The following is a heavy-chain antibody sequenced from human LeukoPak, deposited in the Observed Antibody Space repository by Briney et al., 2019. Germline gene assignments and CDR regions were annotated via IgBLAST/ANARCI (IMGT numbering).Heavy chain of an antibody. D-gene: IGHD1-1*01. V-gene: IGHV4-30-4*08. CDR2: IYYSGST. J-gene: IGHJ3*02. CDR1: GGSISSGDYY. CDR3: ARHGIPGTTRLNAFDI. Sequence: PSETLSLTCTVSGGSISSGDYYWRWIRQPPGKGLEWIGYIYYSGSTYYNPSLKSRVTISVDTSKNQFSLKLSSVTAADTAVYYCARHGIPGTTRLNAFDIWGQGTMVTVSS.